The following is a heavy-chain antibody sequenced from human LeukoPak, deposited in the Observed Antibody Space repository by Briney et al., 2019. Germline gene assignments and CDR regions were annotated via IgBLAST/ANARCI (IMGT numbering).Heavy chain of an antibody. V-gene: IGHV3-33*01. J-gene: IGHJ4*02. D-gene: IGHD6-13*01. Sequence: GGSLRLSCAASGFTFSSYGKHWVRRAPGKGLEWVEVIWYDGSNKYYADSVKGRITISRDNSKNTLYLQMNSLRAEDTAVYYCARDPHSGQLVDYWGQGTLVTVSS. CDR3: ARDPHSGQLVDY. CDR2: IWYDGSNK. CDR1: GFTFSSYG.